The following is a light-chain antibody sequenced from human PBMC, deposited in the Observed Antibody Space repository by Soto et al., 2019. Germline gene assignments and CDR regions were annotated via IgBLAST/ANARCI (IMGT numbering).Light chain of an antibody. V-gene: IGKV3-11*01. CDR2: DAS. CDR3: QQRTRWPMT. Sequence: EIVLTQSPATLSLSPVERATLSGMASQSVSSYLAWYQQKPGQAPRLLIYDASNRATGIPARFSGSGSGTDFTLTISRLEPEDFAVYYCQQRTRWPMTFGQGTRLEI. J-gene: IGKJ5*01. CDR1: QSVSSY.